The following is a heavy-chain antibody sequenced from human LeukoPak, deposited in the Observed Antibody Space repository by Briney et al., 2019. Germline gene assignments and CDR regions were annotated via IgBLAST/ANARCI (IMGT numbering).Heavy chain of an antibody. J-gene: IGHJ4*02. CDR2: INHSGST. Sequence: SETLSLTCAVYGGSFSGYYWSWIRQPPGKGLEWIGEINHSGSTNYNPSLKNRVTISVDTSKNQFSLKLSSVTAADTAVYYCARGTWYSSSWANWGQGTLVTVSS. CDR1: GGSFSGYY. V-gene: IGHV4-34*01. CDR3: ARGTWYSSSWAN. D-gene: IGHD6-13*01.